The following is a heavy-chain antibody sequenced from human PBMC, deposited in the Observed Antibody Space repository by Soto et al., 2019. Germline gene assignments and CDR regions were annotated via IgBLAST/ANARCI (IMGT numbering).Heavy chain of an antibody. Sequence: QLQLQESGPGLVKPSETLSLTCTVSGGSISSFNYFWGWIRQPPGKGLEWIVSLYYSGNTYYNPSLQSRVTISVDTSKKQCTLTLRSVTAAATAVYYCARGGGSTFNWFDPWGQGTLVTVSP. V-gene: IGHV4-39*01. CDR2: LYYSGNT. CDR1: GGSISSFNYF. D-gene: IGHD2-15*01. J-gene: IGHJ5*02. CDR3: ARGGGSTFNWFDP.